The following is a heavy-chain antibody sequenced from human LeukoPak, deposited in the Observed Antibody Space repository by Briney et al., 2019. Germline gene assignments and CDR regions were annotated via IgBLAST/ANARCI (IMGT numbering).Heavy chain of an antibody. CDR2: ISAYNGNT. CDR3: ARDGVTIFGVVIARNWFDP. Sequence: GASVKVSCKAFGYTFTSYGISWVRQAPGQGLEWMGWISAYNGNTNYAQKLQGRVTMTTDTSTSTAYMELRSLRSDDTAVYYCARDGVTIFGVVIARNWFDPWGQGTLVTVSS. J-gene: IGHJ5*02. CDR1: GYTFTSYG. V-gene: IGHV1-18*01. D-gene: IGHD3-3*01.